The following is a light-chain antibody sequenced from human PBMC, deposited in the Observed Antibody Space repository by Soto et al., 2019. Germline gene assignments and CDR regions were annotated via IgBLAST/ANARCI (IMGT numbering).Light chain of an antibody. V-gene: IGKV3D-20*02. CDR2: DAF. CDR1: QSVSSSY. Sequence: EIVLTQSPCTLSLSPGERATLSCRASQSVSSSYLAWYQQKPGQAPRLLIYDAFNRATGIPARFSGSGSGTDFTLTISSLEPEDFAVYYCHQRSSWPITLGQGTRLEIK. CDR3: HQRSSWPIT. J-gene: IGKJ5*01.